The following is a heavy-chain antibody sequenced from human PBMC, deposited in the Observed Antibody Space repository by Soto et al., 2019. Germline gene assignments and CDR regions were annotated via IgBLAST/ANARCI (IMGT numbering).Heavy chain of an antibody. CDR3: ARDFDPLWFGELLEPNYWYFDL. D-gene: IGHD3-10*01. CDR2: IIPILGIA. CDR1: GGTFSSYT. J-gene: IGHJ2*01. V-gene: IGHV1-69*08. Sequence: QVQLVQSGAEVKKPGSSVKVSCKASGGTFSSYTISWVRQAPGQGLEWMGRIIPILGIANYAQKFQGRVTITADKSTSTAYMELSSLRSEDTAVYYCARDFDPLWFGELLEPNYWYFDLWGRGTLVTVSS.